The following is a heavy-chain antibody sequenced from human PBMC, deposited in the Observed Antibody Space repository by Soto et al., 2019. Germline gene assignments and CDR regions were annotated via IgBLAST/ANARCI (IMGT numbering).Heavy chain of an antibody. CDR1: GYTFSDFD. Sequence: QAHLEQSGAEVKRTGASVKVSCKASGYTFSDFDINWLRQASGQGPEWMGWMNAKSGERFFAQRFQGKFNMTWDTSLSTAYMEVGSLTSDDTAMYYFARGNTFNYAGFDVWGQGTTVAVSS. CDR3: ARGNTFNYAGFDV. V-gene: IGHV1-8*01. J-gene: IGHJ6*02. CDR2: MNAKSGER. D-gene: IGHD3-16*01.